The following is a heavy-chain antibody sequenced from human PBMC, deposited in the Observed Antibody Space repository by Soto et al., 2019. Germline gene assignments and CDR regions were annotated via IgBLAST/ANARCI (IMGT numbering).Heavy chain of an antibody. CDR3: AKALTSSWQFDY. CDR2: ISGSGGRT. V-gene: IGHV3-23*01. D-gene: IGHD6-13*01. CDR1: AFTFSSYA. J-gene: IGHJ4*02. Sequence: PGGSLRLSCAASAFTFSSYAMSWVRQAPGKGLEWVSGISGSGGRTYNADSVKGRFTISRDNSKNTLYLQMNSLRAEDTAVYYCAKALTSSWQFDYWGQGTLVTVSS.